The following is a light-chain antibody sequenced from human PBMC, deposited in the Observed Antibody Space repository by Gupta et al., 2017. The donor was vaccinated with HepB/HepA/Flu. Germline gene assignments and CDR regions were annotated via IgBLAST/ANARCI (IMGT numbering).Light chain of an antibody. V-gene: IGKV1-39*01. CDR2: GAS. CDR1: QSISSH. Sequence: DIQMTQSPPSLSASVGDRVTITCRASQSISSHLNWYQQKPRKAPKLLIYGASSLQRGVPSRCSGSGDGTDFNLTISSRQPEDFATYYCQQRYSNHWMYTFGQGTKMEIK. CDR3: QQRYSNHWMYT. J-gene: IGKJ2*01.